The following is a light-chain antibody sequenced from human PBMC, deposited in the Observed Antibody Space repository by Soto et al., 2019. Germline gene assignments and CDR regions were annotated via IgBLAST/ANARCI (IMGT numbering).Light chain of an antibody. CDR3: SSYRPNTTRQLV. CDR2: DVS. CDR1: SSDVGGYNY. V-gene: IGLV2-14*03. J-gene: IGLJ1*01. Sequence: QSVLTQPASVSGSPGQSITISCTGTSSDVGGYNYVSWYQHHPGKAPKLMIYDVSNRPSGVSNRFSGSKSGDTASLSISGLKPGDEADYYCSSYRPNTTRQLVCGTGTEVTDL.